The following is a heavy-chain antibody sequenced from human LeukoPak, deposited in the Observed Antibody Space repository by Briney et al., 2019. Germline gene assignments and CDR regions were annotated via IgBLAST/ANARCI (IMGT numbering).Heavy chain of an antibody. J-gene: IGHJ4*02. CDR3: AKDIGSSIPYYFDY. CDR1: GFTFSNHG. D-gene: IGHD2-2*02. Sequence: QPGRSLRLSCAASGFTFSNHGMHWVRQAPGKGLEWVAFISYDGSNKYYADSVKGRFTISRDNSKNTPYLQMSSLRAEDTTVYYCAKDIGSSIPYYFDYWGQGTLVTVSS. CDR2: ISYDGSNK. V-gene: IGHV3-30*18.